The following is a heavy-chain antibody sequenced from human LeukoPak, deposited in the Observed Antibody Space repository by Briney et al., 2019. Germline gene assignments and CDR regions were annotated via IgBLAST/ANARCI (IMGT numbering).Heavy chain of an antibody. CDR1: GFTVSSNY. CDR3: ARAPRGPLDAFDI. CDR2: ISSSSSYI. D-gene: IGHD3-10*01. Sequence: PGGSLRLSCAASGFTVSSNYMNWVRQAPGKGLEWVSSISSSSSYIYYADSVKGRFTISRDNAKNSLYLQMNSLRAEDTAVYYCARAPRGPLDAFDIWGQGTMVTVSS. J-gene: IGHJ3*02. V-gene: IGHV3-21*01.